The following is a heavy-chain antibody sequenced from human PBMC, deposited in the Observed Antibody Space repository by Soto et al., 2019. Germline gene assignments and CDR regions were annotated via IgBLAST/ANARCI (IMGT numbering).Heavy chain of an antibody. J-gene: IGHJ6*02. CDR3: TRPLQQWLLQGSGVDV. CDR2: ISGDTATT. V-gene: IGHV3-23*01. Sequence: EVQLLESGGGLVQPGGSLRLSCAASGFRFSEYSMTWVRQATGKGLQWVSAISGDTATTHYADSVKGRFTISRDNSRDTLELRMNSLRVEATAIYYCTRPLQQWLLQGSGVDVWGQGTTVTVS. CDR1: GFRFSEYS. D-gene: IGHD6-19*01.